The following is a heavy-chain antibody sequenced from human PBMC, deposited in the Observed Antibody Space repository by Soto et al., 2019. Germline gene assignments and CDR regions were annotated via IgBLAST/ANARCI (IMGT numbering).Heavy chain of an antibody. D-gene: IGHD3-16*01. J-gene: IGHJ5*02. CDR2: ISSSSSTI. CDR1: GFTFSSYS. CDR3: ARGQGLGEWFDP. V-gene: IGHV3-48*02. Sequence: EVQLVESGGGLVQPGGSLRLSCAASGFTFSSYSMNWVRQAPGKGLEWVSYISSSSSTIYYADSVKGRFTISRDNAKNPLYLQMNSLRDEDTAVYYCARGQGLGEWFDPWGQGTLVTVSS.